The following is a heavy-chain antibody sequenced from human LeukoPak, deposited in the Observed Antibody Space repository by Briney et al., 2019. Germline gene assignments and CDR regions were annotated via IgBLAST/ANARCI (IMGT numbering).Heavy chain of an antibody. CDR3: ARSDPQYYYDSSGYSYPLEFFQH. CDR1: GFTFSSYG. D-gene: IGHD3-22*01. Sequence: PGRSLRLSCAASGFTFSSYGMNWVRQAPGKGLEWVSSISSSSSYIYYADSVKGRFTISRDNAKNSLYLQMNSLRGEDTAVYYCARSDPQYYYDSSGYSYPLEFFQHWGQGTLVTVSS. CDR2: ISSSSSYI. J-gene: IGHJ1*01. V-gene: IGHV3-21*01.